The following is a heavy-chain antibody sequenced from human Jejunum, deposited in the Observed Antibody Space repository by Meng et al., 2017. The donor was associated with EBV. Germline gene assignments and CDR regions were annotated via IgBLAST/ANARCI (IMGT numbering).Heavy chain of an antibody. CDR3: ARAVGAAGSMVNFDY. D-gene: IGHD6-13*01. V-gene: IGHV1-8*01. CDR1: GYTFTSND. J-gene: IGHJ4*02. Sequence: QVCLVQSGDEVEKPWGSVKVSCKASGYTFTSNDINWVRQATGQGLEWIGWMNPSSDDTGFAQKFQGRVTVTRDNSINTAYMELSSLTSDDTAVYYCARAVGAAGSMVNFDYWGQGTLVTVSS. CDR2: MNPSSDDT.